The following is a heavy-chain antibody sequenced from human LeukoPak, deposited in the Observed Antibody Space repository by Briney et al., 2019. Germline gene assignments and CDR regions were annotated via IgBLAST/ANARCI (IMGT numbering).Heavy chain of an antibody. CDR3: ARAYSTGWYNWRALGY. V-gene: IGHV3-30*04. CDR1: EFTFISYA. D-gene: IGHD6-19*01. J-gene: IGHJ4*02. CDR2: ISYDGINR. Sequence: PGGSLRLSCAASEFTFISYALHWVRQAPGKGLEWVAVISYDGINRYYADSVKGRFTISRDNSKNTPYLQMNSLRPEDTAVYYCARAYSTGWYNWRALGYWGQGTLVTVSS.